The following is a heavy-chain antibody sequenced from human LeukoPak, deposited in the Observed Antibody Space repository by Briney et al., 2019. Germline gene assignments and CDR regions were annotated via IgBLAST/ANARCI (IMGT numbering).Heavy chain of an antibody. CDR1: GYTFTSNG. V-gene: IGHV1-18*01. Sequence: GASVKVSCKASGYTFTSNGISWVRQAPGQGLEWMGWISAYNGNTNYAQKLQGRVTMTTDTSTSTAYMELRSLRSDDTAVYDCARTFYDSSGYYPAYWGQGTLVTVSS. D-gene: IGHD3-22*01. CDR2: ISAYNGNT. J-gene: IGHJ4*02. CDR3: ARTFYDSSGYYPAY.